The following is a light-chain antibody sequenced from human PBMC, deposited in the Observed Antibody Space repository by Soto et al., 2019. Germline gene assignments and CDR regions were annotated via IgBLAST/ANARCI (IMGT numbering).Light chain of an antibody. Sequence: QSVLTQPRSVSGSPGQSVTISCTGTSSDVGAYNYVSWYQRHAGKGPKLIIHDVSARPSGVPDRFSASKSGNTASLTISGLQTEDEADYYCSSYAGNYVYVSGSGTKVTVL. CDR2: DVS. CDR3: SSYAGNYVYV. CDR1: SSDVGAYNY. J-gene: IGLJ1*01. V-gene: IGLV2-11*01.